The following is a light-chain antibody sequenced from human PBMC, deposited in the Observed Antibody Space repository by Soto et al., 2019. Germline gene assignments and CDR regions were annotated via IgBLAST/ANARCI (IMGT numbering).Light chain of an antibody. CDR3: QQRSNWPPGYT. J-gene: IGKJ2*01. CDR1: QSVSSY. V-gene: IGKV3-11*01. CDR2: DAS. Sequence: EIVLTQSPATLSLCPGERATLSCRASQSVSSYLAWYQQKPGQAPRLLIYDASNRATGIPARFSGSGSGTDSTLTISSLEPEDFAVYYCQQRSNWPPGYTFGQGTQLEIK.